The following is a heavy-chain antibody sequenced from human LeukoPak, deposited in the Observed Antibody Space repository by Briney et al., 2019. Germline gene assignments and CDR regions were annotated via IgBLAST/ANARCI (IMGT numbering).Heavy chain of an antibody. CDR3: ARDVVEEQQLPSALDY. Sequence: GGSLRLSCAASGFTFSSYSMNWVRPAPGKGLEWVSYISSSSSTIYYADSVKGRFTISRDNAKNSLYLQMNSLRAEDTAVYYCARDVVEEQQLPSALDYWGQGTLVTVSS. V-gene: IGHV3-48*04. D-gene: IGHD6-13*01. CDR2: ISSSSSTI. J-gene: IGHJ4*02. CDR1: GFTFSSYS.